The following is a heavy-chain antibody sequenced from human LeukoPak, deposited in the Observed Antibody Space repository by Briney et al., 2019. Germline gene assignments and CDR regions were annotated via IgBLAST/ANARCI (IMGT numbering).Heavy chain of an antibody. CDR3: ARGVPYTGSLDY. CDR2: ILYDGSNK. Sequence: PGGSLRLSCAASAFTFNSYTIHWVRQAPGKGLEWVALILYDGSNKYYAESVKGRFTISRDNSKNTLYLQMNSLRAEDTAVFYCARGVPYTGSLDYWGQGTLVTVSS. CDR1: AFTFNSYT. D-gene: IGHD2-2*02. J-gene: IGHJ4*02. V-gene: IGHV3-30-3*01.